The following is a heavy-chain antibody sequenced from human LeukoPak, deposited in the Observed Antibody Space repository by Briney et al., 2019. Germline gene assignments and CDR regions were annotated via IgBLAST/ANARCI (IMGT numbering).Heavy chain of an antibody. V-gene: IGHV4-34*01. CDR2: INHSGST. CDR1: GGSFSGYY. D-gene: IGHD5-24*01. CDR3: ARGGEMATILDY. J-gene: IGHJ4*02. Sequence: SETLSLTCAVYGGSFSGYYWSWIRQPPGKGLEWIGEINHSGSTNYNPSLKSRVTISVDTSKNQFSLKLSSVTAADTAVYYCARGGEMATILDYWGQGTLVTVSS.